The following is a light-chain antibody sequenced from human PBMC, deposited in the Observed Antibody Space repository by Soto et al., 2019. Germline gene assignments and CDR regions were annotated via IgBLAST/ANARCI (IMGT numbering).Light chain of an antibody. Sequence: AVVTQEPSFSVSPGGTVTLTCGLSSGSVSTNYYPSWYQQAPGQAPRTLIYRTNTRSSGVPDRFSGSILGNKAALTITGAQADDESDYYCVLYMGGGWVFGGGTKLTVL. CDR2: RTN. V-gene: IGLV8-61*01. J-gene: IGLJ2*01. CDR1: SGSVSTNYY. CDR3: VLYMGGGWV.